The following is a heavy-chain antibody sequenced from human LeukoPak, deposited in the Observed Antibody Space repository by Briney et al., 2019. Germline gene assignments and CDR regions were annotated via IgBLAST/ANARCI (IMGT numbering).Heavy chain of an antibody. Sequence: WIRQPPGKGLEWIGNILYSGSTNYNPSLKSRVTISVDTSKNQFSLKLSSVTAADTAEYYCVRRVAGSGYRDYWGQGTLVTVSS. V-gene: IGHV4-39*01. CDR3: VRRVAGSGYRDY. J-gene: IGHJ4*02. D-gene: IGHD3-22*01. CDR2: ILYSGST.